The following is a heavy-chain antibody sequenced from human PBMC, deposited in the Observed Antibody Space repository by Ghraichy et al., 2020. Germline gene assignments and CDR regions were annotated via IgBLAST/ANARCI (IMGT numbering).Heavy chain of an antibody. Sequence: GGSLRLSCAASGFTFSSYAMHWVRQAPGKGLEWVAVISYDGSNKYYAESVKGRFTISRDNSKNTLYLQMNSLRAEDTAVYYCARFGGYYFLYIDYGGQGTLATVS. J-gene: IGHJ4*02. CDR2: ISYDGSNK. CDR3: ARFGGYYFLYIDY. CDR1: GFTFSSYA. D-gene: IGHD3-22*01. V-gene: IGHV3-30-3*01.